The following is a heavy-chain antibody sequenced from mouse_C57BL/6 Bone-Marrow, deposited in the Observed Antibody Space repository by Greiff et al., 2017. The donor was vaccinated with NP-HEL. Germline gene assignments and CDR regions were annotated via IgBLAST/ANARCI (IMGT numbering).Heavy chain of an antibody. V-gene: IGHV5-12*01. D-gene: IGHD1-1*01. Sequence: EVQLVESGGGLVQPGGSLKLSCAASGFTFSDYYMYWVRQTPEKRLEWVAYISNGGGSTYYPDTVQGRFTISRDNAKNTLYLQMSRLKSEDTAMNYCARRRVITTVVATGDFDYWGQGTTLTVSS. CDR2: ISNGGGST. CDR1: GFTFSDYY. J-gene: IGHJ2*01. CDR3: ARRRVITTVVATGDFDY.